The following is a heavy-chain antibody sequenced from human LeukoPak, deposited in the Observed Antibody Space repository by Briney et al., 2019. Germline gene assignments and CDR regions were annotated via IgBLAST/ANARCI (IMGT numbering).Heavy chain of an antibody. J-gene: IGHJ3*02. D-gene: IGHD2-21*02. V-gene: IGHV5-51*01. CDR1: GYSFTNYW. CDR3: ARLADCGGDIRLDAFDI. CDR2: IYPGDSDT. Sequence: GESLKISCMGSGYSFTNYWIGWVRQMPGKGLEWMGIIYPGDSDTRCSPSFQGQVTISADKSISTAYLQWSSLKASDTAMYYCARLADCGGDIRLDAFDIWGQGTMVTVSS.